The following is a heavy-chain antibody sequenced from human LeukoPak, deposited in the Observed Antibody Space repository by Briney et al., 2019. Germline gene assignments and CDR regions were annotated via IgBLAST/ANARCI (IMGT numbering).Heavy chain of an antibody. CDR2: ISAYNGNT. V-gene: IGHV1-18*01. Sequence: GASVKVSCKASGYTFTSSGISWVRQAPGQGLEWMGWISAYNGNTNYAQKLQGRVTMTTDTSTSTAYMELRSLRSDDTAVYYCARVVGATTPRDRFDYWGQGTLVTVSS. CDR3: ARVVGATTPRDRFDY. J-gene: IGHJ4*02. D-gene: IGHD1-26*01. CDR1: GYTFTSSG.